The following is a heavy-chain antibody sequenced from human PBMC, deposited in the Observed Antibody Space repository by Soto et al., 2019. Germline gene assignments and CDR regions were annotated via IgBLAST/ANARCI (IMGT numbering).Heavy chain of an antibody. J-gene: IGHJ5*02. D-gene: IGHD2-15*01. Sequence: ASVKVSCKASGYTFTSYGISWVRQAPGQGLEWMGWISAYNGNTNYAQKLQGRVTMTTDTSTSTAYMELRSLRSDDTAVYYCARDGVVAATAEAKDRYDPSGQGTVDTVAS. V-gene: IGHV1-18*01. CDR2: ISAYNGNT. CDR1: GYTFTSYG. CDR3: ARDGVVAATAEAKDRYDP.